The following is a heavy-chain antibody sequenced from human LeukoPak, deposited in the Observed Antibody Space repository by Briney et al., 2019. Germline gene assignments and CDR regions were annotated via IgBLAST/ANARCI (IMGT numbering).Heavy chain of an antibody. CDR1: GYTFTGYY. D-gene: IGHD5-12*01. Sequence: ASVKVSCKASGYTFTGYYMHWVRQAPGQGLEWMGWINPNSGGTNYAQKFQGRVTMTRDTSISTAYMELSRLRSDDTAVYYCAREDLVGGDNWFDPWGQGTLVTVSS. J-gene: IGHJ5*02. V-gene: IGHV1-2*02. CDR2: INPNSGGT. CDR3: AREDLVGGDNWFDP.